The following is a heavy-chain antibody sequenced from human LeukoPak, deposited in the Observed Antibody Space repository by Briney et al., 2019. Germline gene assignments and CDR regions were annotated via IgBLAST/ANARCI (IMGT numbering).Heavy chain of an antibody. Sequence: SETLSLTCTVSGGSISSYSWSWIRQPAGKGLEWIGRLYTSGSFNSNPSLKSRVTMSVDTSKNQFSLRLSAVTAADTAVYYCASRVHDAFDIWGQGTMVTVSS. V-gene: IGHV4-4*07. CDR2: LYTSGSF. CDR3: ASRVHDAFDI. D-gene: IGHD3-10*01. CDR1: GGSISSYS. J-gene: IGHJ3*02.